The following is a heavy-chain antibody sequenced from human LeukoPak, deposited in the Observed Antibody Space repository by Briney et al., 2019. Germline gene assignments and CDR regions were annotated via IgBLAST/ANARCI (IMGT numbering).Heavy chain of an antibody. J-gene: IGHJ1*01. Sequence: GGSLRLSCVASGFTFSKYTMSWVRQAPGKGLEWVSGISWNSGSIGYADSVKGRFTISRDNAKNSLYLQMNSLRAEDTALYYCAKALGEMATTRYFQHWGQGTLVTVSS. CDR2: ISWNSGSI. D-gene: IGHD5-24*01. V-gene: IGHV3-9*01. CDR1: GFTFSKYT. CDR3: AKALGEMATTRYFQH.